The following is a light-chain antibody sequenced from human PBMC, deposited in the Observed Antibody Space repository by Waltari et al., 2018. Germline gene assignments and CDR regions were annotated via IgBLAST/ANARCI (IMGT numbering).Light chain of an antibody. J-gene: IGKJ3*01. CDR1: QSFSASY. CDR2: GAS. CDR3: QHYGTSPPFT. V-gene: IGKV3-20*01. Sequence: DIVLTQSPATLSLSPGERATLSCRASQSFSASYSAWYQQKPGQAPRLLIYGASSRATGIPDRFSGSGSGTDFTLTISSLEPEDFAVYYCQHYGTSPPFTFGPGTKVDIK.